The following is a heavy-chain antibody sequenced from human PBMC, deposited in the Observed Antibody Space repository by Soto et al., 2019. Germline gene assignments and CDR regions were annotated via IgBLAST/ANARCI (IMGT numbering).Heavy chain of an antibody. J-gene: IGHJ4*02. Sequence: QLQLQESGSGLVKPSQTLSLTCAVSGGSISSGGYSWSWIRQPPGKGLEWIGYIYHSVSTYYNPSLRSRVIISVDRSKNQISLKLSSVTAADTAVYYCARGQVVAAQHWGQGTLVTVSS. CDR2: IYHSVST. CDR1: GGSISSGGYS. D-gene: IGHD2-15*01. V-gene: IGHV4-30-2*01. CDR3: ARGQVVAAQH.